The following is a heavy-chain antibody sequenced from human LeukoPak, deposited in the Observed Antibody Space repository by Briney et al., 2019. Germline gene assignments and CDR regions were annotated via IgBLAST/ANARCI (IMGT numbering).Heavy chain of an antibody. J-gene: IGHJ4*02. V-gene: IGHV3-20*04. CDR3: AKDSAAVTEMGYFDY. Sequence: PGGSLRLSCAASGFSFDDYGMSWVRQAPGKGLEWVSGINWNGGSTGYADSVKGRFTISRDNAKNSLSLQMNSLRVEDTALYYCAKDSAAVTEMGYFDYWGQGTLVIVSS. D-gene: IGHD5-18*01. CDR2: INWNGGST. CDR1: GFSFDDYG.